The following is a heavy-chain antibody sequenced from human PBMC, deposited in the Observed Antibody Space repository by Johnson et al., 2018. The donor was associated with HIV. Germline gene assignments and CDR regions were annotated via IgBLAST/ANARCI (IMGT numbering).Heavy chain of an antibody. J-gene: IGHJ3*01. CDR1: GFTFSSYG. CDR2: TWFDETKQ. D-gene: IGHD6-19*01. Sequence: QVQLVESGGGVVQPGGSLRLSCVASGFTFSSYGMHWVRQAPGKGLEWVATTWFDETKQYYADSVKGRSTISRDNFKKTLHLQMNSLRAEDTAVYYCARGTSRGWADAFDVWGQGTMVTVSS. V-gene: IGHV3-33*01. CDR3: ARGTSRGWADAFDV.